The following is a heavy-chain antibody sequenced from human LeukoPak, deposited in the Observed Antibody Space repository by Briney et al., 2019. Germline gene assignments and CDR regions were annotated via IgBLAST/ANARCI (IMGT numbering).Heavy chain of an antibody. D-gene: IGHD5-12*01. J-gene: IGHJ4*02. Sequence: AGGSLTLSCAASGFSFSNYAVSWVCQAPGKGLEWVSAISGSGGSTYHADSVKGRFTISRDNSKNTLYLQMNSLRAEDTAVYYCVKDVSSGYTYYFDYWGQRTVVPVSS. CDR2: ISGSGGST. V-gene: IGHV3-23*01. CDR3: VKDVSSGYTYYFDY. CDR1: GFSFSNYA.